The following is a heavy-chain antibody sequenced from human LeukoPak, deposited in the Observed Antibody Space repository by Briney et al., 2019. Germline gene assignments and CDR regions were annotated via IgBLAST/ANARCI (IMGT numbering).Heavy chain of an antibody. CDR2: ISWNGGST. CDR3: ARVVYYYDSSGYYSSSTGDFDY. D-gene: IGHD3-22*01. J-gene: IGHJ4*02. Sequence: GGSLRLSCAASGFTFDDYGMSWVRQAPGKGLEWVSGISWNGGSTAYAESVKGRFTISRDNAKNSLYLQINSLRAEDTALYYRARVVYYYDSSGYYSSSTGDFDYWGRGTMVTVSS. CDR1: GFTFDDYG. V-gene: IGHV3-20*04.